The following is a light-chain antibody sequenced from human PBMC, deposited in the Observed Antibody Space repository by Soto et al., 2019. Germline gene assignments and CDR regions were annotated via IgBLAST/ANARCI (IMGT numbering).Light chain of an antibody. J-gene: IGKJ1*01. CDR2: VAS. V-gene: IGKV3-20*01. Sequence: EIVLTQSPGTLSLSPREKATHSSRARQRVSSSYLAWYQQKPVQVPRLLIYVASSRASGIPDRFSGSVSWTDFSLSISILEPEDFAVYYCQQYGSSPPWTFCQGTKVDIK. CDR3: QQYGSSPPWT. CDR1: QRVSSSY.